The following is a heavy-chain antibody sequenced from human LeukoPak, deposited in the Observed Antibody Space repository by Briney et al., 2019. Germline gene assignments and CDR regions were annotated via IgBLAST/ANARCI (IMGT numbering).Heavy chain of an antibody. D-gene: IGHD3-3*01. CDR3: VKEGGIFGVRWGMDV. CDR1: GFTFSSYA. CDR2: ISNTGGST. J-gene: IGHJ6*02. V-gene: IGHV3-64D*09. Sequence: GGSLRLSCSASGFTFSSYAMHWVRQAPGKGLEYVSTISNTGGSTYYADSVRGRFTISRDNSKNTLYLQMSSLRAEDTAVYYCVKEGGIFGVRWGMDVWGQGTTVTVSS.